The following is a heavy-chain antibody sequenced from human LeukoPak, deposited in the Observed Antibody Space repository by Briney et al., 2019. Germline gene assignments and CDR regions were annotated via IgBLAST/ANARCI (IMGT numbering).Heavy chain of an antibody. J-gene: IGHJ3*02. CDR2: ISYDGSNK. CDR3: AMEDSGSAFDI. Sequence: GGSLRLSCAASAFTFSSYAMHWVRQAPGKGLEWVAVISYDGSNKYYADSVKGRFTISRDNSKNTLYVQMNSLRPEDTAVYYCAMEDSGSAFDIWGQGTMVTVSS. CDR1: AFTFSSYA. V-gene: IGHV3-30-3*01. D-gene: IGHD1-26*01.